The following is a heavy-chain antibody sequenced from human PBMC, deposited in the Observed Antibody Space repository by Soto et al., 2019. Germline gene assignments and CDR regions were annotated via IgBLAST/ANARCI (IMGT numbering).Heavy chain of an antibody. D-gene: IGHD3-22*01. CDR2: INHSGST. CDR3: ARAHPYYYDSSGYREHDAFDI. J-gene: IGHJ3*02. CDR1: GGSFSGYY. Sequence: PSETLSLTCAVYGGSFSGYYWSWIRQPPGKGLEWIGEINHSGSTNYNPSLKSRVTISVDTSKNQFSLKLSSVTAADTAVYYCARAHPYYYDSSGYREHDAFDIWGQGTMVTVSS. V-gene: IGHV4-34*01.